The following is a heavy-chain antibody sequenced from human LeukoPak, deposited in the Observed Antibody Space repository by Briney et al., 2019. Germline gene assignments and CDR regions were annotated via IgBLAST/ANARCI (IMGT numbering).Heavy chain of an antibody. V-gene: IGHV3-48*04. Sequence: GGSLRLSCAASGFTFSSYNMNWVRQAPGKGLELVSYISSSGSTINYADSVKGRFPISRDNAKYSLTLPMNSLGAEDSAVYYCARDLMDYYGSGSFSGGDAFDIWGQGTMVTVSS. CDR1: GFTFSSYN. D-gene: IGHD3-10*01. J-gene: IGHJ3*02. CDR3: ARDLMDYYGSGSFSGGDAFDI. CDR2: ISSSGSTI.